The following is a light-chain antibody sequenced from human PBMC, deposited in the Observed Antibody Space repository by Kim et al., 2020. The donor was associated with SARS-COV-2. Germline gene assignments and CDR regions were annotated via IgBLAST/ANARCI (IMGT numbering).Light chain of an antibody. V-gene: IGLV3-21*04. CDR2: YGS. Sequence: SYELTQPPSVSVTPGQTATVTCGGNNIGSKSVHWYQQKPSQAPVLVIYYGSDRPSGIPERFSGSNSGNTATLTITSVEAGDEADYYCQVWDSSSDHPWVFGGGTRLTVL. J-gene: IGLJ3*02. CDR1: NIGSKS. CDR3: QVWDSSSDHPWV.